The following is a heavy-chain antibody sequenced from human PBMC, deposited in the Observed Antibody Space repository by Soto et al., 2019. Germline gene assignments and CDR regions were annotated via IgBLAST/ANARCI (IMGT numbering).Heavy chain of an antibody. D-gene: IGHD1-26*01. J-gene: IGHJ4*02. Sequence: QVQLVQSGAEVREPGASVKVSCKTSGYTFSRYGITWVRQAPGQGLEWMGWINGNTGHTINAMNLEDRLTISTDTSTRTAYMELRSLKSDDTVVYYCARERKWAPLPYWGQGTLVTVSS. CDR3: ARERKWAPLPY. V-gene: IGHV1-18*01. CDR2: INGNTGHT. CDR1: GYTFSRYG.